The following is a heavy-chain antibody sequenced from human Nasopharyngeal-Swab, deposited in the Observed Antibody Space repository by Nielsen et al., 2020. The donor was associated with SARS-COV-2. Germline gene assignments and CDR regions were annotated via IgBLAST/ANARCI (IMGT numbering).Heavy chain of an antibody. Sequence: SDTLSLTCTVSGGSILSSTYYWGWIRQSPGKGLEWIGEINHNERTNYNPSLMSRVTLLIDTANNQVSLKLSDVTATDTAVYYCARAGRVGDAFTGLDVWGQGTTVTVSS. CDR3: ARAGRVGDAFTGLDV. J-gene: IGHJ6*02. CDR1: GGSILSSTYY. V-gene: IGHV4-39*07. CDR2: INHNERT. D-gene: IGHD1-26*01.